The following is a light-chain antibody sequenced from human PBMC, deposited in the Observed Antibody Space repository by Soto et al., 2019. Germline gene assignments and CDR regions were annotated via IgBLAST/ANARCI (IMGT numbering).Light chain of an antibody. V-gene: IGLV2-14*01. CDR3: SSYGSTSTRYV. Sequence: QSALTQPASVSGSPGQSITISCTGTSSDVGGYNYVSWYQQHPGKAPKLMIYEVSNRPSGVSNRFSGSKSGHTASLTISGLQAEDEGDYFCSSYGSTSTRYVFGTGTKLTVL. CDR2: EVS. J-gene: IGLJ1*01. CDR1: SSDVGGYNY.